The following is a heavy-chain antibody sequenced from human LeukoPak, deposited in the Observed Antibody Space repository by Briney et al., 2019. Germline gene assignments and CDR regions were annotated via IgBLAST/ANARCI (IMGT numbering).Heavy chain of an antibody. CDR2: IYYSGST. Sequence: SETLSLTCAVYGGSFSGYYWSWIRQPPGKGLEWLGYIYYSGSTNYNPSLKSRVTISLDTSKNQFSLRLSSVTAADTAVYYCARGDYYYYYYMDVWGRGTTVTVSS. J-gene: IGHJ6*03. CDR1: GGSFSGYY. CDR3: ARGDYYYYYYMDV. D-gene: IGHD1-26*01. V-gene: IGHV4-59*01.